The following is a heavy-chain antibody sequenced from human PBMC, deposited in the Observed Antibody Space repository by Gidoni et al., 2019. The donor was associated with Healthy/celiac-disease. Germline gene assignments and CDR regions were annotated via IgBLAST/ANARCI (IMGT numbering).Heavy chain of an antibody. CDR3: ASQTGYSSGWLNY. CDR1: AFPLGSSG. D-gene: IGHD6-19*01. V-gene: IGHV3-30*03. Sequence: VQLVASGGGVVQPGRALRLSCSATAFPLGSSGKQWGRQAAGKGREWVAVITYDGSNKYYADSVKGRFTISRDNSKNTLYLQMNSLRAEDTAVYYCASQTGYSSGWLNYWGQGTLVTVSS. J-gene: IGHJ4*02. CDR2: ITYDGSNK.